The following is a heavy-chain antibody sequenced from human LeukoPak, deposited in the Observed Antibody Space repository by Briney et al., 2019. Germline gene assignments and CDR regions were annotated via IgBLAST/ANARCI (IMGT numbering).Heavy chain of an antibody. CDR1: VYTFTSYA. Sequence: ASVKLSCNASVYTFTSYAMHWVRDAPGQTLERGGESNAGNGHIKYTQEFQGRDTITRDTSESTGYMEVSSLRSEDMAVYYCARDAYFYDSSGPSSWFDPWGQGTLVTVPS. J-gene: IGHJ5*02. CDR2: SNAGNGHI. V-gene: IGHV1-3*02. CDR3: ARDAYFYDSSGPSSWFDP. D-gene: IGHD3-22*01.